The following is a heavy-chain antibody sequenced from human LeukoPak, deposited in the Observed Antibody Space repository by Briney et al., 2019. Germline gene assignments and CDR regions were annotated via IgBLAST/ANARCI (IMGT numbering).Heavy chain of an antibody. CDR3: ARVRLYHGDLTTLYYYYYSMDV. J-gene: IGHJ6*02. CDR1: GFDFSSNW. CDR2: IKGDGIST. V-gene: IGHV3-74*01. Sequence: GGSLRLSCAASGFDFSSNWMHWVRHAPGQGLVWVSRIKGDGISTNYADSVKGRFTISRENVKNSLYLQMNSLRAEDTAVYYCARVRLYHGDLTTLYYYYYSMDVWGQGTTVTVSS. D-gene: IGHD4-17*01.